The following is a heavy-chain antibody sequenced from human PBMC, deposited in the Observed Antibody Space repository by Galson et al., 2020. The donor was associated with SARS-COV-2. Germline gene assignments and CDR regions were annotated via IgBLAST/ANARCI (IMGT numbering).Heavy chain of an antibody. CDR3: AHKHLDGNYFDY. CDR1: GFSLTTGGEG. V-gene: IGHV2-5*01. J-gene: IGHJ4*02. CDR2: LSWNDENWNDEK. Sequence: SGPTLVKPTQTLTLTCSFSGFSLTTGGEGVGWIRQPPGKALEWLELLSWNDENWNDEKRYSPALKSRLTIAKGTSKNQVVLTMTNMDPVDTATYYCAHKHLDGNYFDYWGQGTLVTVSS.